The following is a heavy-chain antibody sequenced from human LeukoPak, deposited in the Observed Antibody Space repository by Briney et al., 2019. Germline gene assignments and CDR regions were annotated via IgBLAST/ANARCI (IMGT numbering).Heavy chain of an antibody. J-gene: IGHJ4*02. V-gene: IGHV4-39*01. Sequence: PSETLSLTCTVSGGSISSNNYYWGWIRQPPGKGLEWIGSIYYSGSTYYNPSLKSRVTISVDTSKNQFSLKLSSVTAADTAVYYCASRLLEWLLDYWGQGTLVTVSS. CDR1: GGSISSNNYY. D-gene: IGHD3-3*01. CDR3: ASRLLEWLLDY. CDR2: IYYSGST.